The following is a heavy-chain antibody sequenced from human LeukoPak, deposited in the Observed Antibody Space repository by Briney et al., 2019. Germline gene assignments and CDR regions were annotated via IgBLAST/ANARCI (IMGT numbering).Heavy chain of an antibody. J-gene: IGHJ6*03. CDR3: AKYYGDYYYYYYMDV. Sequence: GGSLRLSCAASGFTFSSYWMSWVRQAPGKGLEWVSSISSSSSYIYYADSVKGRFTISRDNSKNTLYLQMNSLRAEDTAVYYCAKYYGDYYYYYYMDVWGKGTTVTVSS. D-gene: IGHD4-17*01. V-gene: IGHV3-21*04. CDR2: ISSSSSYI. CDR1: GFTFSSYW.